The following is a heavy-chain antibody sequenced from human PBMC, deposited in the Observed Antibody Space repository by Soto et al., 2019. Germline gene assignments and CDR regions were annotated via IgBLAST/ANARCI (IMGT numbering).Heavy chain of an antibody. CDR3: ARDGVVAALYGWFDP. J-gene: IGHJ5*02. V-gene: IGHV3-30-3*01. D-gene: IGHD2-15*01. CDR1: GFTFSSYA. Sequence: PGGSLRLSCTASGFTFSSYAMHWVRQAPGKGLEWVAVISYDGNNKYYADSVKGRFTISRDNSKNTLYLQMNSLRDEDTAVYYCARDGVVAALYGWFDPWGQGIVVTVSS. CDR2: ISYDGNNK.